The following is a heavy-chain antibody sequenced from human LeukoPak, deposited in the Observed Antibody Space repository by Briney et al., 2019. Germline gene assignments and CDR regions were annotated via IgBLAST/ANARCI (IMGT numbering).Heavy chain of an antibody. CDR1: GDSVSTTTSI. J-gene: IGHJ6*02. CDR3: ARRRHANNGVDV. CDR2: TYYRSKWNY. Sequence: SQTLSLTFAISGDSVSTTTSIWNWIRQSPSRGLEWLGRTYYRSKWNYDYADSVKSRITISPDTSENQFSLQLQFVTPEDSAVYYCARRRHANNGVDVWGQGTTVTVSS. V-gene: IGHV6-1*01.